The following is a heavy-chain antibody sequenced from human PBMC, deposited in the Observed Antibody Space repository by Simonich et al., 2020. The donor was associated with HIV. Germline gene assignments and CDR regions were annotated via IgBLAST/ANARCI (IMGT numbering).Heavy chain of an antibody. CDR3: ARGGVGNWAFDF. Sequence: QVQLQQWGAGLLKPSETLSLTCALYGGSFSDYFWTWIRQSPGKGLGWIGEINYTVSPNYNPSLKSRVTISLDTSKKQFSLKLSSVTAADTAVYYCARGGVGNWAFDFWGQGTLVTVSS. D-gene: IGHD7-27*01. CDR1: GGSFSDYF. J-gene: IGHJ4*02. V-gene: IGHV4-34*02. CDR2: INYTVSP.